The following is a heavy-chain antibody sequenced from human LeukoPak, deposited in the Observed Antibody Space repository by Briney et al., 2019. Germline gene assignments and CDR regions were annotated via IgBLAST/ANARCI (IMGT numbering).Heavy chain of an antibody. CDR3: ARDIAAAGRLYYYYYGMDV. CDR2: ISAYNGNT. J-gene: IGHJ6*02. CDR1: GCTFTSYG. Sequence: GASVKVSCKASGCTFTSYGISWVRQAPGQGLEWMGWISAYNGNTNYAQKLQGRVTMTTDTSTSTAYMELRSLRSDDTAVYYCARDIAAAGRLYYYYYGMDVWGQGTTVTVSS. V-gene: IGHV1-18*01. D-gene: IGHD6-13*01.